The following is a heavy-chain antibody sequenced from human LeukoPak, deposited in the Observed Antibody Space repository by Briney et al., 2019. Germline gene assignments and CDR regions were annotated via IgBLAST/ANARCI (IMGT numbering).Heavy chain of an antibody. CDR2: ISYDGSNK. CDR3: AGRAVAGPFDY. CDR1: GFTFSSYG. Sequence: GGSLRLSCAASGFTFSSYGMHWVRQAPGKGLEWVAVISYDGSNKYYADSVKGRFTISRDNSKNTLYLQMNSLRTEDTAVYYCAGRAVAGPFDYWGQGTLVTVSS. V-gene: IGHV3-30*03. J-gene: IGHJ4*02. D-gene: IGHD6-19*01.